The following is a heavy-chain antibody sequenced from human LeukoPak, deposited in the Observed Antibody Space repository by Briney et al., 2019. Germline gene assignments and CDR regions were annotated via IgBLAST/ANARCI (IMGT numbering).Heavy chain of an antibody. V-gene: IGHV4-59*12. CDR1: GGSISSYY. CDR3: ASHSGGYAY. J-gene: IGHJ4*02. CDR2: IYYSGST. Sequence: SETLSLTCTVSGGSISSYYWSWIRQPPGKGLEWIGYIYYSGSTNYNPSLKNRVTISVDTSKNQFSLKLSSVTAADTAVYYCASHSGGYAYWGQGTLVTVSS. D-gene: IGHD5-12*01.